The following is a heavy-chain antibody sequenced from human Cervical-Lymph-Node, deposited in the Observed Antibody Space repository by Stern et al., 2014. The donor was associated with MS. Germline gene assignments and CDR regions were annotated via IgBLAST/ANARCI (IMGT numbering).Heavy chain of an antibody. J-gene: IGHJ4*02. D-gene: IGHD2-21*01. CDR1: GSTFTSHY. CDR2: INPNTGSS. CDR3: ARDVARKYYFDY. V-gene: IGHV1-46*01. Sequence: VQLVQSGPEVKKPGASVRVSCKASGSTFTSHYMHWVRQAPGQGLEWMGLINPNTGSSISAQRFQGRVAMTSDTSSTTVYLELSSLTSEETALYFCARDVARKYYFDYWGQGTLVTVSS.